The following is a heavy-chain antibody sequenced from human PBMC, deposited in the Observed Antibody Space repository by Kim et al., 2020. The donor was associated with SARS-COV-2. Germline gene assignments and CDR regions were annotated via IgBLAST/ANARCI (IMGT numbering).Heavy chain of an antibody. CDR2: IYHSGST. D-gene: IGHD2-2*02. V-gene: IGHV4-38-2*02. CDR1: GYSISSGYY. Sequence: SETLSLTCTVSGYSISSGYYWGWIRQPPGKGLEWIGSIYHSGSTYYNPSLKSRVTISVDTSKNQFSLKLSSVTAADTAVYYCARVTEIVVVPAAIDYWGQGTLVTVSS. J-gene: IGHJ4*02. CDR3: ARVTEIVVVPAAIDY.